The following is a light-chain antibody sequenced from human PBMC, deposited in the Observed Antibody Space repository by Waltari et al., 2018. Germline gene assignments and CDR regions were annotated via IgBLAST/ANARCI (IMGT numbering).Light chain of an antibody. V-gene: IGKV3-20*01. CDR1: QSVSSSY. Sequence: EIVLTQSPGTLSLSRGERATLSCRASQSVSSSYLAWYQQKPGQAPRLLIYGASSRATGIPDRFSGSGSGTDFTLTINRLGPEDFAVYYCQQYATSPYTFGQGTKLEIK. J-gene: IGKJ2*01. CDR3: QQYATSPYT. CDR2: GAS.